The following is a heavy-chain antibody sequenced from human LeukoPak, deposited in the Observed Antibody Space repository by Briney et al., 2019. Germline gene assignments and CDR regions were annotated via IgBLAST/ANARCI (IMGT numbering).Heavy chain of an antibody. CDR3: ARDSGYSSSWYTLWFDP. CDR2: INAGNGNT. D-gene: IGHD6-13*01. J-gene: IGHJ5*02. CDR1: GYTFTSYA. Sequence: ASVKVSCKASGYTFTSYAMHWVRQAPGQRLEWMGWINAGNGNTKYSQKFQGRVTITRDTSASTAHMELSSLRSEDTAVYYCARDSGYSSSWYTLWFDPWGQGTLVTVSS. V-gene: IGHV1-3*01.